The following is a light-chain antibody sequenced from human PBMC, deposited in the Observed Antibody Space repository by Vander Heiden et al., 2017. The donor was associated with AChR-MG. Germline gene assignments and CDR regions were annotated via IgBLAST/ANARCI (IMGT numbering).Light chain of an antibody. CDR3: QQTHDFPIT. Sequence: DIQMTQSPSSVSASVGDRVTITCRASRGIRSWLAWYQQKPGQAPKLLIYAASTLQSGVPSRFSGSGSGTEFSLTITSRQAEDFAIYYCQQTHDFPITFGHGTRVDVK. CDR1: RGIRSW. J-gene: IGKJ3*01. V-gene: IGKV1-12*01. CDR2: AAS.